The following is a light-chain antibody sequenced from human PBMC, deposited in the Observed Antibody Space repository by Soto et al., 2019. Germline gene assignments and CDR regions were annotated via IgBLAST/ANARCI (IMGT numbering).Light chain of an antibody. Sequence: DIQMTQSPSSLSASVGDKVTITCRSSQSIGRYLNWYQQKPGKAPEFLISGTSNLRSGDPSRFSGSGSGTDFTLTISSLQVEDWATYYGQQSYNTPLTFGGGTKVDIK. CDR3: QQSYNTPLT. J-gene: IGKJ4*01. V-gene: IGKV1-39*01. CDR2: GTS. CDR1: QSIGRY.